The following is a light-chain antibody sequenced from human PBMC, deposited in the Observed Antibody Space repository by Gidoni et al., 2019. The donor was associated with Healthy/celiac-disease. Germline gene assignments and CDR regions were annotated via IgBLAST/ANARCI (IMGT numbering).Light chain of an antibody. CDR1: QSISSL. V-gene: IGKV1-5*03. Sequence: DIQTTQSPSTLSACVGDRVTITCRASQSISSLLAWYQQKPGKAPKPLLYKASSVESGVPSRFIGSGSVTELTLTISSLQPDEFATYYCQQYNSYSRTFXXXTKVEIK. J-gene: IGKJ1*01. CDR2: KAS. CDR3: QQYNSYSRT.